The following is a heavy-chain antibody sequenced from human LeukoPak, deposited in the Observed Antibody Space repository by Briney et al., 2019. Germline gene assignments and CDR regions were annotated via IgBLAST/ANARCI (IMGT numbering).Heavy chain of an antibody. CDR3: ARGYCSGGSCHPNYYYYYYMDV. J-gene: IGHJ6*03. CDR2: INPNSGGT. D-gene: IGHD2-15*01. Sequence: ASVKVSCKASGYTFTSYYMHWVRQAPGQGLEWMGWINPNSGGTNYAQKFQGRVTMTRDTSISTAYMELSRLRSDVTAVYYCARGYCSGGSCHPNYYYYYYMDVWGKGTTVTVSS. V-gene: IGHV1-2*02. CDR1: GYTFTSYY.